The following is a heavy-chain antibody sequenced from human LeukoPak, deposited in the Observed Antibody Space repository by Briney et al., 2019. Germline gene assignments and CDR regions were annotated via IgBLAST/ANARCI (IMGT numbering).Heavy chain of an antibody. CDR2: ISDPHSGSQT. D-gene: IGHD3-22*01. Sequence: PGGSLRLSCAASGFTFSSYTMNWVRQALGQGLEWVSTISDPHSGSQTHYADSVKGRFTISRDDSQNTVYLQMDSLRAEDTAVYYCAKIPTVNYYDSSGPIDYWGQGTLVTVSS. CDR1: GFTFSSYT. J-gene: IGHJ4*02. CDR3: AKIPTVNYYDSSGPIDY. V-gene: IGHV3-23*01.